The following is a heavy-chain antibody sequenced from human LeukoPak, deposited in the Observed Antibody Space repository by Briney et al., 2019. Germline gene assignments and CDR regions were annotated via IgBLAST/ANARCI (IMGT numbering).Heavy chain of an antibody. D-gene: IGHD3-3*01. Sequence: GGSLRLSCAASGFTFSSYSMNWVRQAPGKGLEWVSSISSSSSYIYYADSVKGRFTISRDNAKNSLYLQMNSLRAEDTAVYYCARGYDSWLGYLIDYWGQGTLVTVSS. CDR2: ISSSSSYI. CDR3: ARGYDSWLGYLIDY. J-gene: IGHJ4*02. CDR1: GFTFSSYS. V-gene: IGHV3-21*01.